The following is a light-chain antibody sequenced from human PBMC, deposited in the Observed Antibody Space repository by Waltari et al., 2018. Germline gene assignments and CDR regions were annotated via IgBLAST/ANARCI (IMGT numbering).Light chain of an antibody. V-gene: IGKV3-11*01. Sequence: VVTQSPATLCLSPGERATLSCRASQSISTYFAWYQQKPGQAPRLLIYDASNRATGIPARFSGSGSGTDFTLTISSLEPEDFAVYYCQQRTIWSGTFGQGTKVEIK. J-gene: IGKJ1*01. CDR3: QQRTIWSGT. CDR1: QSISTY. CDR2: DAS.